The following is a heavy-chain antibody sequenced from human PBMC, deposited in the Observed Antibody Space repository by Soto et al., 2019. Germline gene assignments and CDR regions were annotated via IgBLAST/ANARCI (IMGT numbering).Heavy chain of an antibody. CDR3: ARTPQSGYDFHV. V-gene: IGHV3-72*01. D-gene: IGHD3-3*01. CDR2: TRDKTNSYTT. J-gene: IGHJ6*02. CDR1: GFTVSDHY. Sequence: EVQLVESGGGLVQPGGSLRLSCAASGFTVSDHYMDWVRQAPGKGLEWVGRTRDKTNSYTTQYAASVKGRFTISRDDSKNSLYLQMNSLRTDDTAVYYCARTPQSGYDFHVWGQGTTVTVSS.